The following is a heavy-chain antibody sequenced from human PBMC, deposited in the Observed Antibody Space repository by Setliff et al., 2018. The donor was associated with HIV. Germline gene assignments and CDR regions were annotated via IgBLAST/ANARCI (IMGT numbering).Heavy chain of an antibody. CDR2: VNRDGGA. CDR3: ARHIHGASWYWFDP. D-gene: IGHD2-15*01. CDR1: GGSLTGYF. Sequence: PSETLSLTCAVYGGSLTGYFWTWIRQNPGKGLEWVGQVNRDGGAHYNPSLRSRVTISVDTSKNQFSLKLTSVTAADAAVYYCARHIHGASWYWFDPWGQGTLVTVSS. V-gene: IGHV4-34*01. J-gene: IGHJ5*02.